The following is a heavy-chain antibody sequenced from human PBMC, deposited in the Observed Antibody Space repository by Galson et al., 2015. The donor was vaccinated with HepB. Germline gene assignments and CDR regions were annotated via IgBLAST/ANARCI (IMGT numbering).Heavy chain of an antibody. Sequence: SVKVSCKASGYTFTGYYMHWVRQAPGQGLEWMGRINPNSGGTNYAQKFQGRVTMTRDTSISTAYMELSRLRSDDTVVYYCARGAYYYDSSGYYVQGPFDYWGQGTLVTVSS. V-gene: IGHV1-2*05. D-gene: IGHD3-22*01. CDR1: GYTFTGYY. J-gene: IGHJ4*02. CDR2: INPNSGGT. CDR3: ARGAYYYDSSGYYVQGPFDY.